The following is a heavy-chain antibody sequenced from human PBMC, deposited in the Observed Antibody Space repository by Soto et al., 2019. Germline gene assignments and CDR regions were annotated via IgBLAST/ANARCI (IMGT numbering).Heavy chain of an antibody. J-gene: IGHJ5*02. Sequence: QVLVVESGGGVVQPGRSLTLSCAASGFTFSTYGMHWVRQAPGKGLEWVACISEDGGDKSYSDSVKGRFTITRDNSQNTMYLQVNSLRTDDTAVYYCARGSGYDFDHWGQGTLVTVSS. V-gene: IGHV3-30*03. CDR1: GFTFSTYG. CDR2: ISEDGGDK. CDR3: ARGSGYDFDH. D-gene: IGHD5-12*01.